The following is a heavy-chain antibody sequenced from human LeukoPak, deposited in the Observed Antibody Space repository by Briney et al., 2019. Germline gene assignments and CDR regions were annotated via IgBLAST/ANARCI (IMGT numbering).Heavy chain of an antibody. J-gene: IGHJ4*02. CDR2: INTDGSTT. CDR1: GFTFSSYW. Sequence: GGSLRLSCAVSGFTFSSYWMHWVRQAPGKGLVWVSRINTDGSTTNYADSVKGRFTISRDSAKNTLYMQMNSLRAEDTAMYYCATWNDKGYWGQGTLVTVSS. V-gene: IGHV3-74*01. D-gene: IGHD1-1*01. CDR3: ATWNDKGY.